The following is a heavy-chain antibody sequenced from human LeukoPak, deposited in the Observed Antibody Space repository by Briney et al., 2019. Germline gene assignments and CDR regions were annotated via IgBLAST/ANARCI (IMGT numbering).Heavy chain of an antibody. J-gene: IGHJ4*02. V-gene: IGHV1-2*02. Sequence: ASVKVSCKTTGYIFIGYYMHWVRQAPGQGLEWMGWIDPNSGSTKYAQKFQGRVTMTRDMSISTAYMDLRRLKSDDTAVYYCVRDMDRGQWLVRPYNWGQGTLVTVSS. CDR1: GYIFIGYY. CDR3: VRDMDRGQWLVRPYN. D-gene: IGHD6-19*01. CDR2: IDPNSGST.